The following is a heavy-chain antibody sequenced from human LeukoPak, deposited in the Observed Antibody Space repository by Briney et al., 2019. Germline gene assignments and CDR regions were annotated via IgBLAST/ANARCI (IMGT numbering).Heavy chain of an antibody. CDR3: ARGGGYSSSAHNHKKYFDY. D-gene: IGHD6-6*01. V-gene: IGHV4-34*01. Sequence: SETLSLTCAVYGGSFSGYYWNWIRQSPGKGLEWIGEINYSGSTNYNPSLKSRVTISVDTSKNQFSLKLSSVTAADTAVYYCARGGGYSSSAHNHKKYFDYWGQGTLVTVSS. CDR2: INYSGST. J-gene: IGHJ4*02. CDR1: GGSFSGYY.